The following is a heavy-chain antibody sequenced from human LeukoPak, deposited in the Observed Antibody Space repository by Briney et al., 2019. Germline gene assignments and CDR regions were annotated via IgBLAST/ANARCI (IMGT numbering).Heavy chain of an antibody. V-gene: IGHV1-24*01. CDR1: GYTLTELS. CDR3: AKSLAVAGYYYGMDV. D-gene: IGHD6-19*01. J-gene: IGHJ6*02. CDR2: FDPEDGET. Sequence: GASVKVSCKVSGYTLTELSMHWVRQAPGKGLEWMGGFDPEDGETIYAKKFQGRVTMTEDTSTDTAYMELSRLRSEDTAVYYCAKSLAVAGYYYGMDVWGQGTTVTVSS.